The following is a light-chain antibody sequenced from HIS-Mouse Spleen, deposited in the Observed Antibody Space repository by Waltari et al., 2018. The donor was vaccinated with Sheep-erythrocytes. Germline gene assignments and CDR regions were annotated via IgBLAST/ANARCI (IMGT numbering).Light chain of an antibody. Sequence: QSALTQPPSASGSPGQSVTISCTGTSSDVGGYNYVSWYQQHPGKAPKLMFYEVSKRPSGVPDRFAGSKAGDTASLTVSGLQAEDEADYYCSSYAGSNNGVFGGGTKLTVL. J-gene: IGLJ3*02. V-gene: IGLV2-8*01. CDR2: EVS. CDR3: SSYAGSNNGV. CDR1: SSDVGGYNY.